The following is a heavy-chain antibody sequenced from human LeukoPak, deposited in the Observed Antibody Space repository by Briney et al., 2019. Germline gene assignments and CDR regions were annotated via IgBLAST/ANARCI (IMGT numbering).Heavy chain of an antibody. Sequence: TGGSLRLSCAASGFTFSSYSMNWVRQAPGKGLEWVSSISSSSSYIYYADSVKGRFTISRDNAKNSLYLQMNSLRAEDTAVYYCARDAGPDYYGSGGPRDYWGQGTLVTVSS. V-gene: IGHV3-21*03. CDR3: ARDAGPDYYGSGGPRDY. J-gene: IGHJ4*02. CDR2: ISSSSSYI. D-gene: IGHD3-10*01. CDR1: GFTFSSYS.